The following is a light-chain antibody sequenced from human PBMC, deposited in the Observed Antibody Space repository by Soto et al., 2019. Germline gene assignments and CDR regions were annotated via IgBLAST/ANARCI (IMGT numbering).Light chain of an antibody. CDR1: SSDVGGYNY. V-gene: IGLV2-14*01. CDR3: CSYINSDAFE. CDR2: DVN. Sequence: QSVLTQPASVSGSPGQSITISCTGTSSDVGGYNYVSWYQQHPGKAPKLLIYDVNRRPSGVSNRFSGSKSGNTASLTISGLQAEDEADYYCCSYINSDAFEFGGGTKLTVL. J-gene: IGLJ2*01.